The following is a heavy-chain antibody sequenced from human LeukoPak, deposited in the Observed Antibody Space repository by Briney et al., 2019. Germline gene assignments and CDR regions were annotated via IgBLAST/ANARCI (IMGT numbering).Heavy chain of an antibody. V-gene: IGHV1-18*01. CDR2: ISAYNGNT. CDR1: GYTFTSYG. D-gene: IGHD6-6*01. CDR3: ARDPGPWSSSSGGYFDY. J-gene: IGHJ4*02. Sequence: GASVKVSCKASGYTFTSYGISWVRQAPGQGLEWMGWISAYNGNTNYAQKFQGRVTMTRDMSTSTVYMELSSLRSEDTAVYYCARDPGPWSSSSGGYFDYWGQGTLVTVSS.